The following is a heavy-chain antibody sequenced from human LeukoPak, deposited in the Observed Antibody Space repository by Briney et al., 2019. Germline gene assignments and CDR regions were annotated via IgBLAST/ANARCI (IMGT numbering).Heavy chain of an antibody. CDR2: IPYSEKT. CDR3: ARDSGFYDSTGFYYAWYFDL. V-gene: IGHV4-59*11. Sequence: LETLSLTCTVSSGSIFSHYSSWIRQSPEKGLECIGYIPYSEKTEYNPSLKSRTTISIDTSRNLFSLKLNSVTAADTAVYYCARDSGFYDSTGFYYAWYFDLWGRGTPVTVSS. D-gene: IGHD3-22*01. CDR1: SGSIFSHY. J-gene: IGHJ2*01.